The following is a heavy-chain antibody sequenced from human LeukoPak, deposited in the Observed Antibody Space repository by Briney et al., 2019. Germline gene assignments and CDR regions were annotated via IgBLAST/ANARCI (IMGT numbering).Heavy chain of an antibody. J-gene: IGHJ6*03. Sequence: ASVKVSCKASGYTFTSYGISWVRQAPGQGLEWMGWISAYNGNTNYAQKLQGRVTMTTDTSTSTAYMELRSLRSDDTAVYYCATAGSTRRSYYYYYIDFWGKGTTVTVSS. CDR1: GYTFTSYG. CDR3: ATAGSTRRSYYYYYIDF. CDR2: ISAYNGNT. D-gene: IGHD2-2*01. V-gene: IGHV1-18*01.